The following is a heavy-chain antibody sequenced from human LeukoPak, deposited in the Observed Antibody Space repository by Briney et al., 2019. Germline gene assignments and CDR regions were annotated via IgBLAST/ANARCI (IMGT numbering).Heavy chain of an antibody. CDR3: ARVYTGNRWHFDY. CDR1: GFTFSTYW. J-gene: IGHJ4*02. V-gene: IGHV3-7*03. Sequence: PGVSLRLSRAASGFTFSTYWMSWVRQAPGKGLECVANIKRDGSEKYYVDSVKGRFTIFRDDAKSSLYLQMNSLRAEDTAVYFCARVYTGNRWHFDYWGQGTLATVSS. CDR2: IKRDGSEK. D-gene: IGHD2-2*02.